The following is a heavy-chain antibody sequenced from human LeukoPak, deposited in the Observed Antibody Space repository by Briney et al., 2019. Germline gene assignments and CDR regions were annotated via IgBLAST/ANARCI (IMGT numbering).Heavy chain of an antibody. D-gene: IGHD3-10*01. CDR3: ARGYYGSGSYLLWFDP. Sequence: ASVKVSCKASGYTFTGYYMHWVRQAPGQGLEWMGWINPNSGGTNYAQKFQGRVTMTRDTSINTAYMELTGLRSDDTAVYYCARGYYGSGSYLLWFDPWGQGTLVTVSS. V-gene: IGHV1-2*02. J-gene: IGHJ5*02. CDR1: GYTFTGYY. CDR2: INPNSGGT.